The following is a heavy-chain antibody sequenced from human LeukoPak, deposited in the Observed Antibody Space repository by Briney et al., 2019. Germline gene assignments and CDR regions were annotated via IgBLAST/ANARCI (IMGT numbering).Heavy chain of an antibody. D-gene: IGHD3-10*01. CDR2: ISGSGGST. CDR3: AKDQDYYGSGSPFDY. J-gene: IGHJ4*02. V-gene: IGHV3-23*01. CDR1: GCTFSSYA. Sequence: PGGSLRLSCAASGCTFSSYAMSWVRQAPGKGLEWVSAISGSGGSTYYADSVKGRFTISRDNSKNTLYLQMNSLRAEDTAVYYCAKDQDYYGSGSPFDYWGQGTLVTVSS.